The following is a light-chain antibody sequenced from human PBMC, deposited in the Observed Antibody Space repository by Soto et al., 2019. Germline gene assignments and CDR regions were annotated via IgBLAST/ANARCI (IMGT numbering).Light chain of an antibody. CDR1: SSNIGAGFD. CDR2: GDN. J-gene: IGLJ2*01. CDR3: QSFWI. Sequence: QSVLTQPPSVSGGPGQRVTISCTESSSNIGAGFDVHWYQQFPGTAPKLLIYGDNNRPSGVPDRFSGSKSDTSASLTISGLQAEDEADYYCQSFWIFGGGTKLTV. V-gene: IGLV1-40*01.